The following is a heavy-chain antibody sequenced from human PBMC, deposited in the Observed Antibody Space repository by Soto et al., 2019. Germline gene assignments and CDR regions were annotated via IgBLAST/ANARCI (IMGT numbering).Heavy chain of an antibody. J-gene: IGHJ4*02. CDR3: ARSNIVDTIGPFCDY. Sequence: EVQLGESGGGRVKPGGSLRLSCAASGFTFSSYSMNWVRQAQGKGLEWVSSISSSSSYIDYADSVKGRFTISRDNAKNSLYLQMNGLRAEDTAVYYCARSNIVDTIGPFCDYWGPGTLVTVSS. D-gene: IGHD5-12*01. CDR2: ISSSSSYI. CDR1: GFTFSSYS. V-gene: IGHV3-21*01.